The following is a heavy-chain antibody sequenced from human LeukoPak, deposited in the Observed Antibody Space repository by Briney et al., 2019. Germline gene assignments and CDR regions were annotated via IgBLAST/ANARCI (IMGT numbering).Heavy chain of an antibody. Sequence: GGSLRLSCTASGFSFSTFWMNWVRQAPGKGLEWVANIKHDGSVKYYVDSVKGRFTISRGNAMQSLYLQMNSLRAEDTAVYYCAGGVSYWGRGTLVTVSS. J-gene: IGHJ4*02. V-gene: IGHV3-7*04. CDR2: IKHDGSVK. CDR1: GFSFSTFW. CDR3: AGGVSY.